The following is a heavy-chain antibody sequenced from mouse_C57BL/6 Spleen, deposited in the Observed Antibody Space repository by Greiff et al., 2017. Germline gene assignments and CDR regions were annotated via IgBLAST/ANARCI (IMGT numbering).Heavy chain of an antibody. V-gene: IGHV1-64*01. CDR1: GYTFTSYW. J-gene: IGHJ2*01. CDR3: ARMGKRDYFDY. Sequence: QVQLQQPGAELVKPGASVKLSCKASGYTFTSYWMHWVKQRPGQGLEWIGMIHPNSGSTNYNEKLKSKATLTVDKSSSTAYMQLSSLTSEDSAVYYCARMGKRDYFDYWGQGTTLTVSS. CDR2: IHPNSGST.